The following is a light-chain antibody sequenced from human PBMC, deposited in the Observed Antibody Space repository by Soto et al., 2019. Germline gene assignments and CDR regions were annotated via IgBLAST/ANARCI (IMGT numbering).Light chain of an antibody. CDR3: GTWDSSLSAYV. Sequence: VLTQPPSVSAAPGQKVTISCSGSSSNIGNNYVSWYQQLPGTAPKLLIYDNNKRPSGIPDRFSGSKSGTSATLGITGLQTGDEADYYCGTWDSSLSAYVFGTGTKVTVL. J-gene: IGLJ1*01. V-gene: IGLV1-51*01. CDR2: DNN. CDR1: SSNIGNNY.